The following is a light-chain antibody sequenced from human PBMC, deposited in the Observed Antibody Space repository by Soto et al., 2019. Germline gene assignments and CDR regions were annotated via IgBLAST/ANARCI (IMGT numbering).Light chain of an antibody. CDR2: DVS. CDR1: SSDIGAYNY. V-gene: IGLV2-14*01. CDR3: SSFTSSSTYV. J-gene: IGLJ1*01. Sequence: QPVLTQPASVSGSPGQSIAISCTGTSSDIGAYNYVSWYQQYPGKAPKLMIYDVSNRPSGVSDRFSGSKSGNTASLTISGLQAEDEAEYYCSSFTSSSTYVFGTGTKLTVL.